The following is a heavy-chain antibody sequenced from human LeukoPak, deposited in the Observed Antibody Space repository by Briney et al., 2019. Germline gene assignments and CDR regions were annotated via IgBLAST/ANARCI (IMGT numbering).Heavy chain of an antibody. J-gene: IGHJ4*02. V-gene: IGHV3-53*01. D-gene: IGHD3-10*01. CDR2: IDSGGST. Sequence: GGSLRLSCAASGFTVSSNYMSWVRQAPGKGLEWVSVIDSGGSTYYADSVKGRFTISRDNAKNSLYLQMNSLRAEDTAVYYCARVLDYYGSATPAGFDYWGLGTLVAVSS. CDR3: ARVLDYYGSATPAGFDY. CDR1: GFTVSSNY.